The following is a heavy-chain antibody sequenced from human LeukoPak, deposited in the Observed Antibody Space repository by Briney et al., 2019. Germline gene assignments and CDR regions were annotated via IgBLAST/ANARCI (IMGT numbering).Heavy chain of an antibody. CDR1: GGSISSYY. D-gene: IGHD3-22*01. CDR3: AREPPGGYYDSSGYFDY. V-gene: IGHV4-59*01. J-gene: IGHJ4*02. Sequence: PSETLSLTCTVSGGSISSYYRSWIRQPPGKGLEWIGYIYYSGSTNYNPSLKSRVTISVDTSKNQFSLKLSSVTAADTAVYYCAREPPGGYYDSSGYFDYWGQGTLVTVSS. CDR2: IYYSGST.